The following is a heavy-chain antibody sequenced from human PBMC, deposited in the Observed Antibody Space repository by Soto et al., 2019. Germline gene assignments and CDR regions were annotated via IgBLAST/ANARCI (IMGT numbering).Heavy chain of an antibody. CDR3: AREPRWGFGELFSWLDP. Sequence: TGGSLRLSCAASGLPFSSYAMHWVRQAPGKGLEWVAVISYDGSEKYYADSVKGRFTISRDHSKNTLYLQMNTLRGDDTAVYYCAREPRWGFGELFSWLDPWGQGTLVTVSS. CDR1: GLPFSSYA. CDR2: ISYDGSEK. D-gene: IGHD3-10*01. J-gene: IGHJ5*02. V-gene: IGHV3-33*05.